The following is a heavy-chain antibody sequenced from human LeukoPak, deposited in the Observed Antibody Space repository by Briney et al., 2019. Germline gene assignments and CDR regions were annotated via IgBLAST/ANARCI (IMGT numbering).Heavy chain of an antibody. J-gene: IGHJ4*02. D-gene: IGHD6-13*01. V-gene: IGHV3-48*03. CDR2: ISSSGSTI. Sequence: GGSLRLSCAASGFTFSSYEMNWVRQAPGKGLEWVSYISSSGSTIYYADSVKGRFTISRDNAKNSLYLQMNSLRAEDTAVYYCARGRGSSSSWYGVYWGQGTLVTVSS. CDR3: ARGRGSSSSWYGVY. CDR1: GFTFSSYE.